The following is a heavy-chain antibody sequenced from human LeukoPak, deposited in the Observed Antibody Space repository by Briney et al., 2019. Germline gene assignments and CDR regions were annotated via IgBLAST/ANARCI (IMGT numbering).Heavy chain of an antibody. Sequence: SETLSLTCTVSGYSISSSYYWGWIRQPPGKGLEWIGSIYHSGSTYDYPSLKSRVSISVDTSKNQFSLNLSSVAAADTAVYYCARERDAFDIWGQGTMVTVSS. CDR3: ARERDAFDI. CDR2: IYHSGST. J-gene: IGHJ3*02. CDR1: GYSISSSYY. V-gene: IGHV4-38-2*02.